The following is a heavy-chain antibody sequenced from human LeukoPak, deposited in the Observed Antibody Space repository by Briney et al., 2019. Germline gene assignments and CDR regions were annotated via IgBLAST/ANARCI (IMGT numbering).Heavy chain of an antibody. D-gene: IGHD5-12*01. CDR3: TTKVIRGNSGDDYDD. V-gene: IGHV3-30*03. J-gene: IGHJ4*02. Sequence: WGSLRLSCAASGVTFRSYGMHWVRQAPGKGLEWVALISSDGNDKLYGDSVKGRFTISRDDSKSTLYLQMNSLRVEDTAVYYCTTKVIRGNSGDDYDDWGQGTLVTVSS. CDR2: ISSDGNDK. CDR1: GVTFRSYG.